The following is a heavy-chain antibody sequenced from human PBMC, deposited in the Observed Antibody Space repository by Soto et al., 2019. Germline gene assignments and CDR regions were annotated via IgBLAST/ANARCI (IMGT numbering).Heavy chain of an antibody. D-gene: IGHD6-13*01. CDR1: GGTSSSYA. Sequence: QVQLVQSGAEVKKPGSSVGVSCKASGGTSSSYAISWVRQAPGQGLEWMGGIIPIFGTENYAQKFQGRVTITADESTSTAYMELSSLRSEDTAVYYCARDRIAGSKYYYGMDVWGQGTTVTVSS. CDR2: IIPIFGTE. V-gene: IGHV1-69*01. CDR3: ARDRIAGSKYYYGMDV. J-gene: IGHJ6*02.